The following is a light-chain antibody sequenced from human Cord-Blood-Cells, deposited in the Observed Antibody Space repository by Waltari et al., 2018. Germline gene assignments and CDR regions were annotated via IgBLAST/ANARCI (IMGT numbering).Light chain of an antibody. CDR1: QCISSY. Sequence: AIRMTQSPSSFSASTGDRVTITCRASQCISSYLAWYQQKPGKAPKLLIYAASTLQSGVPSRFSGSGSGTDFTLTISCLHSEDFATYYCQQYYSYPYSFGQGTKLEIK. V-gene: IGKV1-8*01. CDR2: AAS. CDR3: QQYYSYPYS. J-gene: IGKJ2*03.